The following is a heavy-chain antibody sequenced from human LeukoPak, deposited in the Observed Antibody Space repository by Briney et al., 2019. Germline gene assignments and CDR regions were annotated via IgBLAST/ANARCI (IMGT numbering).Heavy chain of an antibody. Sequence: GGSLRLSCAASGFTFSSYAMSWVRQAPGKGLEWVSAISGSGGSTYYAGSVKGRFTISRDNSKNTLYLQMNSLRAEDTAVYYCAKAPSGPYYYDSSGYYYGPSYFDYWGQGTLVTVSS. CDR2: ISGSGGST. V-gene: IGHV3-23*01. CDR3: AKAPSGPYYYDSSGYYYGPSYFDY. D-gene: IGHD3-22*01. CDR1: GFTFSSYA. J-gene: IGHJ4*02.